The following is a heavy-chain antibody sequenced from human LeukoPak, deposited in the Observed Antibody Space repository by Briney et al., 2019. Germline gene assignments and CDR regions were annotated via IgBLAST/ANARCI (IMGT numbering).Heavy chain of an antibody. CDR2: ISVSGGST. CDR3: AKDSPRWLQLGDY. V-gene: IGHV3-23*01. CDR1: GFNVSSNY. D-gene: IGHD5-24*01. J-gene: IGHJ4*02. Sequence: QPGGSLRLSCAASGFNVSSNYMTWVRQAPGKGLEWVSAISVSGGSTYYADSVKGRFTISRDNSKNTLYLQMNSLRAEDTAVYYCAKDSPRWLQLGDYWGQGTLVTVSS.